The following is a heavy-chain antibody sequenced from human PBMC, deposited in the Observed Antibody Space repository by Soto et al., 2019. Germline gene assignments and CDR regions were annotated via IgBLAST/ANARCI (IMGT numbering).Heavy chain of an antibody. J-gene: IGHJ4*02. CDR3: AKDRSSPYCSGGSCYHYFDY. D-gene: IGHD2-15*01. Sequence: SGGSLRLSCAASGFTFSSYGMHWVRQAPGKGLERVAVISYDGSNKYYADSVKGRFTISRDNSKNTLYLQMNSLRAEDTAVYYCAKDRSSPYCSGGSCYHYFDYWGQGTLVTVSS. V-gene: IGHV3-30*18. CDR1: GFTFSSYG. CDR2: ISYDGSNK.